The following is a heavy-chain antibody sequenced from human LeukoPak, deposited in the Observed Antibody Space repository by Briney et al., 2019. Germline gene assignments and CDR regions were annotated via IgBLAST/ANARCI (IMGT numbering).Heavy chain of an antibody. Sequence: SETLSLTCTVSGGSISSYYWSWIRQPPGKGLEWIGYIYYSGSTNYNPSLKSRVTISVDTSKNQFSLKLSSVTAADTAVYYCARAYSYGYQVEWYYVDYWGQGTLVTVSS. CDR1: GGSISSYY. D-gene: IGHD5-18*01. J-gene: IGHJ4*02. CDR3: ARAYSYGYQVEWYYVDY. CDR2: IYYSGST. V-gene: IGHV4-59*01.